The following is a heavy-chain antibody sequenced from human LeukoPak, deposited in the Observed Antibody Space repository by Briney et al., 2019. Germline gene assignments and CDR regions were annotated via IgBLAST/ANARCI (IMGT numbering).Heavy chain of an antibody. Sequence: GGSLRLSCAASGFTFRSYWMDWVRQAPGKGLEWVANIKQDGSEMYHVDSVKGRFTISRDNTKNSLYLQMNSLRAEDTAVYYCAELGITMIGGVWGKGTTVTISS. CDR3: AELGITMIGGV. V-gene: IGHV3-7*01. D-gene: IGHD3-10*02. J-gene: IGHJ6*04. CDR1: GFTFRSYW. CDR2: IKQDGSEM.